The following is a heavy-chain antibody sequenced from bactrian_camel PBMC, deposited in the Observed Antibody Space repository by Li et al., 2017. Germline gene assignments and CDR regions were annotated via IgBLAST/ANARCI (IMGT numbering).Heavy chain of an antibody. CDR2: INSGGFST. Sequence: HVQLVESGGGSVQTGGSLRLSCVVSGGYFLGDCMGWYRQVPGKGLEWVSRINSGGFSTFYADSVKGRFTISRDYAKNTLYLQLNSLRTEDSAKYYCAVGYGLDVSAPESQGTQVTVSS. V-gene: IGHV3S1*01. J-gene: IGHJ4*01. CDR1: GGYFLGDC. D-gene: IGHD5*01.